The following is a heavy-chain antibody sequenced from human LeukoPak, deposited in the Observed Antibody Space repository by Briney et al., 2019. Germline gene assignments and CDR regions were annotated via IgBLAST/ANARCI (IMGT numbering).Heavy chain of an antibody. J-gene: IGHJ4*02. V-gene: IGHV1-3*01. CDR3: ARGAEYDFWSGYYPFGY. CDR2: INAGNGNT. CDR1: GYTFTSYA. D-gene: IGHD3-3*01. Sequence: ASVTVSCTASGYTFTSYAMHWVRQAPGQRLEWMGWINAGNGNTKYSQKFQGRVTITRDTSASTAYMELSSLRSEDTAVYYCARGAEYDFWSGYYPFGYWGQGTLVTVSS.